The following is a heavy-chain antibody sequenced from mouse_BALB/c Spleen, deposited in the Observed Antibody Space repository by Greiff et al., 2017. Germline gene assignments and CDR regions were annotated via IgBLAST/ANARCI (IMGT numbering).Heavy chain of an antibody. J-gene: IGHJ4*01. CDR1: GYAFTNYL. V-gene: IGHV1-54*03. Sequence: VQLQQSGAELVRPGTSVKVSCKASGYAFTNYLIEWVKQRPGQGLEWIGVINPGSGGTNYNEKFKGKATLTADKSSSTAYMQLSSLTSDDSAVYFCARNGPYAMDYWGQGTSVTVSS. D-gene: IGHD1-1*02. CDR3: ARNGPYAMDY. CDR2: INPGSGGT.